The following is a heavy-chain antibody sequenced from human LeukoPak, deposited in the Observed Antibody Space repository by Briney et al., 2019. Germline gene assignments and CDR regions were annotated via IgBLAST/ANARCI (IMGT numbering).Heavy chain of an antibody. CDR1: GGSFSGYY. CDR2: INHSGST. CDR3: ARGYRWFDH. V-gene: IGHV4-34*01. Sequence: SETLSLTCAVYGGSFSGYYWSWNRQPPGKGLEWIGEINHSGSTNYNPSLKSRVTISVDTSKNQFSLKLSSVTAADTAVYYCARGYRWFDHWGQGTLVTVSS. J-gene: IGHJ5*02.